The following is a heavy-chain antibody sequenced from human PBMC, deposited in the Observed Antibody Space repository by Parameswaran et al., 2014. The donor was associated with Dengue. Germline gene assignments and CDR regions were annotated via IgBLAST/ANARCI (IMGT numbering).Heavy chain of an antibody. Sequence: RWIRQPPGKGLEWIGYIYYSGSTNYNPSLKSRVTISVDTSKNQFSLKLSSVTAADTAVYYCARPSSSGGFDYWGQGTLVTVSS. V-gene: IGHV4-59*08. CDR3: ARPSSSGGFDY. CDR2: IYYSGST. D-gene: IGHD6-6*01. J-gene: IGHJ4*02.